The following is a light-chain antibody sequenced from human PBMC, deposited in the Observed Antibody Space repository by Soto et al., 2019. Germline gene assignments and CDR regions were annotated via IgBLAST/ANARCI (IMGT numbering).Light chain of an antibody. CDR3: QQYYSTPPT. V-gene: IGKV4-1*01. J-gene: IGKJ5*01. Sequence: DIVMTQSPDSLAVSLGERATINCKSSQSVLYSSNNKNYLAWYQQKPGQPPKLLIYWASTRDSGVPDRFSGSGSGKDFTLTISSLQAEDVAVYYCQQYYSTPPTFGQGTRLEIK. CDR2: WAS. CDR1: QSVLYSSNNKNY.